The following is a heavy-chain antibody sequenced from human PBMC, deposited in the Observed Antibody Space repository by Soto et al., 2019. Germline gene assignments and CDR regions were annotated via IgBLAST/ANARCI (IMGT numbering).Heavy chain of an antibody. J-gene: IGHJ5*02. V-gene: IGHV4-39*01. CDR2: IYYSGST. D-gene: IGHD6-13*01. Sequence: QLQLQESGPGLVKPSETLSLTCTVSGGSISSSSYYWGWIRQPPGKGLEWIGSIYYSGSTYYNPSLKSRVTISVDTSKNQFSLKLSSVTAADTAVYYCARQVRSIAAADWSDPWGQGTLVTVSS. CDR1: GGSISSSSYY. CDR3: ARQVRSIAAADWSDP.